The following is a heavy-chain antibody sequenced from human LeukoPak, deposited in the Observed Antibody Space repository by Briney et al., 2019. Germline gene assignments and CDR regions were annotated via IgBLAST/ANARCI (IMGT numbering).Heavy chain of an antibody. Sequence: GGSLRLSCAASGFTFDDYAMHWVRQAPGKGLEWVSGISWNSGSIGYADSVKGRFTISRDNAKNSLYLQMNSLRAEDTALYYCAKDIGPGEDFWGGYYDYWGQGTLVTVSS. CDR2: ISWNSGSI. CDR1: GFTFDDYA. CDR3: AKDIGPGEDFWGGYYDY. J-gene: IGHJ4*02. V-gene: IGHV3-9*01. D-gene: IGHD3-3*01.